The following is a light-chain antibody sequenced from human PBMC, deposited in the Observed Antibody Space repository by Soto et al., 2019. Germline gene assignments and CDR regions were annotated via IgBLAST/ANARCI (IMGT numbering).Light chain of an antibody. V-gene: IGKV1-27*01. CDR1: QGISKY. CDR2: AAS. CDR3: QKYNSAPRT. J-gene: IGKJ1*01. Sequence: DIQMTQSPSSLSASVGDRVTITCRASQGISKYLAWYQQKPGKGPKLLIYAASTLQSGVPSRFSGSGSGTDFTRTISSLQPEDVATYYCQKYNSAPRTFGQGTKVEI.